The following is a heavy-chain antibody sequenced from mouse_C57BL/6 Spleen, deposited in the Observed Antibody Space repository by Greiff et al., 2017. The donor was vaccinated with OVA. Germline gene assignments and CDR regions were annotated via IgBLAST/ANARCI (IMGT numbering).Heavy chain of an antibody. CDR3: AREEKGYYFDY. J-gene: IGHJ2*01. V-gene: IGHV1-61*01. CDR2: IYPSDSDT. Sequence: VQLQQSGAELVRPGSSVKLSCKASGYTFTSYWMDWVKQRPGQGLEWIGNIYPSDSDTHYNQKFKDKATLTVDKSSSTAYMQLSRLTSEDAAVYYCAREEKGYYFDYWGQGTTLTVSS. CDR1: GYTFTSYW.